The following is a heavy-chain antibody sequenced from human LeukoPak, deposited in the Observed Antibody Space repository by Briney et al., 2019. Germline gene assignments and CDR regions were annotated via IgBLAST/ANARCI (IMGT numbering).Heavy chain of an antibody. CDR3: AGTMYYFDY. Sequence: PGGSLRLSCAASGFTFSSYEMNWVRQAPGKGLEWVSYISSSGSTIYYADSVKGRFTISRDNAKNSLYLQMNSLRAEDTAVYYCAGTMYYFDYWGQGTLVTVSS. J-gene: IGHJ4*02. CDR2: ISSSGSTI. V-gene: IGHV3-48*03. D-gene: IGHD3-10*02. CDR1: GFTFSSYE.